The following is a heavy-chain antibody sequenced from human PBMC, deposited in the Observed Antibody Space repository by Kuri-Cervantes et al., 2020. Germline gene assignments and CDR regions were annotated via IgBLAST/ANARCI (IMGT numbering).Heavy chain of an antibody. D-gene: IGHD3-10*01. Sequence: LRLSCTVSGGSISSGGYYWTWIRQHPGKGLEWIGYIYYSGSIYYSGSTYYNPSLKSRVTISVDTSKNQFSLKLSSVTAADTAVYYCARHGEWFDYWGQGTLVTVSS. CDR1: GGSISSGGYY. CDR3: ARHGEWFDY. CDR2: IYYSGSIYYSGST. V-gene: IGHV4-31*03. J-gene: IGHJ4*02.